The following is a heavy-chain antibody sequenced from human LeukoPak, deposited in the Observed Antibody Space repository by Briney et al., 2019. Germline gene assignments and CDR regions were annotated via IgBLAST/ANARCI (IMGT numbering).Heavy chain of an antibody. J-gene: IGHJ4*02. Sequence: GGSLRLSCAASGFTFSSYWMSWVRQAPGKGLEGVANIKQDGSEKYYVDSVKGRFTISRDNAKNSLYLQMNSLRAEDTAVYYCAREGYYDILTGYYNYWGQGTLVTVSS. V-gene: IGHV3-7*03. CDR1: GFTFSSYW. D-gene: IGHD3-9*01. CDR2: IKQDGSEK. CDR3: AREGYYDILTGYYNY.